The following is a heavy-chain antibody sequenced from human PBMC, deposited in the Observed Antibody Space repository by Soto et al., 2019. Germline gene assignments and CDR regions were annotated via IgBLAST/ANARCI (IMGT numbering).Heavy chain of an antibody. Sequence: PGGSLRLSCAASGFTFSIYAMSWVRQAPGKGLEWASTIGGSGGGTSYADFVRGRFTISRDNSKNTLYLQMNSLRAEDTAVYYCAKDAPGSGWLSDYWGQGTLVTVSS. CDR1: GFTFSIYA. D-gene: IGHD3-22*01. CDR2: IGGSGGGT. V-gene: IGHV3-23*01. J-gene: IGHJ4*02. CDR3: AKDAPGSGWLSDY.